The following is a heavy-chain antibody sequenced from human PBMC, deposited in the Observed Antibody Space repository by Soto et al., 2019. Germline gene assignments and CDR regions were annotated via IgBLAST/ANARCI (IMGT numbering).Heavy chain of an antibody. V-gene: IGHV3-11*06. CDR1: GFTFSDYY. J-gene: IGHJ4*02. CDR2: ISSSSSYT. Sequence: GGSLRLSCAASGFTFSDYYMSWIRQAPGKWLEWVSYISSSSSYTNNADSVKGRFTISRDNAKNSLYLQMNSLRAEDTAVYYCAKGTYYDILTGYYKSGLYFDYWGQGXLVTVYS. D-gene: IGHD3-9*01. CDR3: AKGTYYDILTGYYKSGLYFDY.